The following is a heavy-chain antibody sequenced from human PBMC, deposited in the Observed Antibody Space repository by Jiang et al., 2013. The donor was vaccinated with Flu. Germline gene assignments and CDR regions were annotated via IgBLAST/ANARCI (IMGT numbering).Heavy chain of an antibody. CDR2: INHSGST. Sequence: INHSGSTNYNPSLKSRVTLSVDRSKKQFSVKMTSVTAADTAVYYCARGRWDLVWGQGALVTVSS. J-gene: IGHJ4*02. CDR3: ARGRWDLV. D-gene: IGHD1-26*01. V-gene: IGHV4-34*01.